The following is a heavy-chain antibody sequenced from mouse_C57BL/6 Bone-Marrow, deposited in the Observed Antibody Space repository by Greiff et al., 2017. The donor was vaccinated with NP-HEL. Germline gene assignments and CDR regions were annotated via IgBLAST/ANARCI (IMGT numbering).Heavy chain of an antibody. CDR2: IDPSDSYT. J-gene: IGHJ2*01. V-gene: IGHV1-69*01. CDR1: GYTFTSYW. Sequence: QVQLQQPGAELVMPGASVKLSCKASGYTFTSYWMHWVKQRPGQGLEWIGEIDPSDSYTNYNQKFKGKSTLTVDKSSSTAYMQLSSLTSEDSAVYYGARERTREHFDYWGQGTTLRVYS. CDR3: ARERTREHFDY.